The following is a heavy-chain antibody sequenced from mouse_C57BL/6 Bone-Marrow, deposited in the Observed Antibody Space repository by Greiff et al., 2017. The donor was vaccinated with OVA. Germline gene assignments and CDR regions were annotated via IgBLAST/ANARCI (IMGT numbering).Heavy chain of an antibody. CDR1: GFTFSSYT. CDR3: ARHGIYDGYYGFAY. J-gene: IGHJ3*01. CDR2: ISGGGGNT. Sequence: EVKLMESGGGLVKPGGSLKLSCAASGFTFSSYTMSWVRQTPEKRLEWVATISGGGGNTYYPDSVKGRFTISRDNAKNTLYLQMSSLRSEDTALYYCARHGIYDGYYGFAYWGQGTLVTVSA. V-gene: IGHV5-9*01. D-gene: IGHD2-3*01.